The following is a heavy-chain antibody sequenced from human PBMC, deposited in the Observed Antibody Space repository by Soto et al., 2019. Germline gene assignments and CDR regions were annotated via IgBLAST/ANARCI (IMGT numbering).Heavy chain of an antibody. CDR2: ISTYNGNT. D-gene: IGHD1-1*01. V-gene: IGHV1-18*01. J-gene: IGHJ6*02. CDR1: GYTFTNYG. CDR3: ARSGGNDVYYYMDV. Sequence: GASVKVSCKASGYTFTNYGISWVRQAPGQGLEWMGWISTYNGNTNYAQKLQGRVTMTTDTSTSTAYMELRSVTAADTAVYFCARSGGNDVYYYMDVWGQGTTVTVSS.